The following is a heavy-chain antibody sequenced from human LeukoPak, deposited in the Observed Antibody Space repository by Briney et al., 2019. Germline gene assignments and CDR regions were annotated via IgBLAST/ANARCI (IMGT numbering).Heavy chain of an antibody. D-gene: IGHD3-10*01. CDR2: ISGSGGST. V-gene: IGHV3-23*01. J-gene: IGHJ5*02. CDR3: ARDRVGDYYGSGSPNWFDP. Sequence: GGTLRLSCAASGFTFSSYGMSWVRQAPGKGLEWVSAISGSGGSTYYADSVKGRFTISRDNAKNSLYLQMNSLRAEDTAVYYCARDRVGDYYGSGSPNWFDPWGQGTLVTVSS. CDR1: GFTFSSYG.